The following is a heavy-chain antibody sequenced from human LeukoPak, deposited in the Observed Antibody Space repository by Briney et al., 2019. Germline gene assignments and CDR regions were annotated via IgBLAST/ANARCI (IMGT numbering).Heavy chain of an antibody. CDR2: IYHSGST. CDR3: ARHIGIPGLRGFDY. J-gene: IGHJ4*02. V-gene: IGHV4-30-2*01. D-gene: IGHD3-16*01. CDR1: GGSISSGGYS. Sequence: SQTLSLTCAVSGGSISSGGYSWSWIRQPPGKGLEWIGYIYHSGSTYYNPSLKSRVTISVDRSKNQFSLKVTSVTAADTAVYYCARHIGIPGLRGFDYWGQGTLVTVSS.